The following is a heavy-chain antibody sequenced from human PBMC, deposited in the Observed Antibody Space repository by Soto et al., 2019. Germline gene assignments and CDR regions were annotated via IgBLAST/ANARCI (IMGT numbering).Heavy chain of an antibody. V-gene: IGHV3-30-3*01. CDR2: ISYDGSNK. J-gene: IGHJ4*02. D-gene: IGHD3-22*01. CDR3: ARGSTYYYDSSGYFDY. CDR1: GFTFSSYA. Sequence: QVQLVESGGGVVQPGRSLRLSCAASGFTFSSYAMHWVRQAPGKGLEWVAVISYDGSNKYYADSVKGRFTISRDNSKNTLYLQMNSLSAEDTAVYYCARGSTYYYDSSGYFDYWGQGTLVTVSS.